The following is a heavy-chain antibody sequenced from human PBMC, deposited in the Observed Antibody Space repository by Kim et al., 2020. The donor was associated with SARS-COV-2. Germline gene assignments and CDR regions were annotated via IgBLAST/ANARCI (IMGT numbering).Heavy chain of an antibody. CDR3: ARARGHIMQWLDAFDI. D-gene: IGHD6-19*01. J-gene: IGHJ3*02. CDR2: ISYDGSNK. V-gene: IGHV3-30*04. Sequence: LSLTCAASGFTFSSYAMHWVRQAPGKGLEWVAVISYDGSNKYYADSVKGRFTISRDNSKNTLYLQMNSLRAEDTAVYYCARARGHIMQWLDAFDIWGQGTMVTVSS. CDR1: GFTFSSYA.